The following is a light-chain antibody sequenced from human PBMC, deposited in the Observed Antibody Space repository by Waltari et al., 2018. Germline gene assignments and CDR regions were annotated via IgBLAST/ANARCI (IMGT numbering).Light chain of an antibody. CDR3: LYYINGPYS. CDR2: DVS. J-gene: IGKJ2*03. Sequence: EIVLTQSPATLSLSPGERDTLSCRASQSVSSSLAWYKQKPGKTPRLLIYDVSSRANGIPNSFSGSGSWTDFTLTISSLEAEDFAVYYCLYYINGPYSFGQGTKVVIK. CDR1: QSVSSS. V-gene: IGKV3-15*01.